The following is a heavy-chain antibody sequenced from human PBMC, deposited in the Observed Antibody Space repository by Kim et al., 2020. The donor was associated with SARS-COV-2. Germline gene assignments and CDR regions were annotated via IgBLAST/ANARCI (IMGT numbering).Heavy chain of an antibody. Sequence: GGSLRLSCSASGFTFSNHAMHWVRQAPGKGLQYISAISPNGDTTYYADSLKGRFAISRDNSKNTLYLQMNTLRLEDTAVYYCVKSLAEPAADYMWVTYRYTYYFDYWGQGSLVTVTS. CDR3: VKSLAEPAADYMWVTYRYTYYFDY. CDR2: ISPNGDTT. J-gene: IGHJ4*02. V-gene: IGHV3-64D*08. D-gene: IGHD3-16*02. CDR1: GFTFSNHA.